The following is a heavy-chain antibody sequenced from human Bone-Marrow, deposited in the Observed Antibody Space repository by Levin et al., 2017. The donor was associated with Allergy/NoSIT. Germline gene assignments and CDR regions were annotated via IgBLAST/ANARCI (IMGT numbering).Heavy chain of an antibody. CDR2: ISYDGSNK. CDR1: GFTFSSYA. D-gene: IGHD6-13*01. Sequence: GGSLRLSCAASGFTFSSYAMHWVRQAPGKGLEWVAVISYDGSNKYYADSVKGRFTISRDNSKNTLYLQMNSLRAEDTAVYYCARDYSSSWQRKYYFDYWGQGTLVTVSS. CDR3: ARDYSSSWQRKYYFDY. J-gene: IGHJ4*02. V-gene: IGHV3-30-3*01.